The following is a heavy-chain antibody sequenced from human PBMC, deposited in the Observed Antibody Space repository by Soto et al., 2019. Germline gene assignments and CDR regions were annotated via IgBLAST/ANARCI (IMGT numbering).Heavy chain of an antibody. D-gene: IGHD2-21*02. Sequence: PGESLKISCKGSGYSFTSYWISWVRQMPGKGLEWMGRIDPSDSYTNYSPSFQGHVTISADKSISTAYLQWSSLKASDTAMYYCARLQGIVVVTEGLGGFDIWGQGTMVTVSS. CDR1: GYSFTSYW. CDR2: IDPSDSYT. V-gene: IGHV5-10-1*01. J-gene: IGHJ3*02. CDR3: ARLQGIVVVTEGLGGFDI.